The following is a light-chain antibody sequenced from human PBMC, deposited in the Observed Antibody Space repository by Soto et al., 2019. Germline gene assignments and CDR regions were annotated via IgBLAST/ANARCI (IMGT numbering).Light chain of an antibody. CDR3: HRYNSVPLT. CDR2: AAS. J-gene: IGKJ4*01. Sequence: DIQMTQSPSTLSGSVGDRVTITCRASQTISSWLAWYQQKPGDVPKLLIYAASTVQSGGPSRFSGSGSGTDFTLTISSLQPEDVATYFCHRYNSVPLTFGGGTKVDIK. CDR1: QTISSW. V-gene: IGKV1-27*01.